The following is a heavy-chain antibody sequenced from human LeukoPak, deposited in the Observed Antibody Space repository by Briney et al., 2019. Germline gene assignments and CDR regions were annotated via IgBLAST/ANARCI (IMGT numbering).Heavy chain of an antibody. Sequence: GESLKISCKGSGYSFTSYWIGWVRQMPGKGLEWMGIIYPGDSDTRYSPSFQGQVTISADKSIGTAYLQWSSLKASDTAMYYCARTPLPYRGGDCYPTYFDYWGQGTLVTVSS. CDR3: ARTPLPYRGGDCYPTYFDY. J-gene: IGHJ4*02. CDR1: GYSFTSYW. V-gene: IGHV5-51*01. CDR2: IYPGDSDT. D-gene: IGHD2-21*02.